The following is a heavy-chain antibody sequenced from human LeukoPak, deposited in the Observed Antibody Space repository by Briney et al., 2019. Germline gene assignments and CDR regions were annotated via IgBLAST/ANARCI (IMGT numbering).Heavy chain of an antibody. J-gene: IGHJ4*02. Sequence: GASVKVSCTASGYTFTSYDINWVRQATGQGLEWMGWMNPNSGNTGYAQKFQGRVTMTRNTSISTAYMELSSLRSEDTAVYYCAIHEYSSSWPFDYWGQGTLVTVSS. CDR1: GYTFTSYD. CDR2: MNPNSGNT. D-gene: IGHD6-13*01. V-gene: IGHV1-8*01. CDR3: AIHEYSSSWPFDY.